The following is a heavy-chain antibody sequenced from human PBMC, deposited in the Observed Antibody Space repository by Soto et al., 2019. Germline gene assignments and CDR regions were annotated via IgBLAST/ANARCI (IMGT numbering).Heavy chain of an antibody. CDR3: ARGAYRFDY. Sequence: QVQLVESGGGLVKPGGSLRLSCAASGFTFSDYDMSWIRQAPGKGLEWISYMSSSGSTIHYADYVKGRLTISRDNAKNSVYLQMNSLRPEDKAVYYCARGAYRFDYWGQGPLVTVSS. V-gene: IGHV3-11*01. CDR1: GFTFSDYD. CDR2: MSSSGSTI. J-gene: IGHJ4*02. D-gene: IGHD3-16*02.